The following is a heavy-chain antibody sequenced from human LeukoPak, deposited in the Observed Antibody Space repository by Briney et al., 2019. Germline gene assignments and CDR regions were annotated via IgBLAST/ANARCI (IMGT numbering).Heavy chain of an antibody. CDR3: ARVIAAAGPFDY. Sequence: GASVKVSCKASGYTFTSYYMHWVRQALGQGLEWMGIINPSGGSTSYAQKFQGRVTMTRDMSTSTVYMELSSLRSEDTAVYYCARVIAAAGPFDYWGQGTLVTVSS. D-gene: IGHD6-13*01. V-gene: IGHV1-46*01. J-gene: IGHJ4*02. CDR2: INPSGGST. CDR1: GYTFTSYY.